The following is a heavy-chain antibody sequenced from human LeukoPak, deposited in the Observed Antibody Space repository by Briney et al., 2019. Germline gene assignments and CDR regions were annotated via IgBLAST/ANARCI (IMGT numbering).Heavy chain of an antibody. Sequence: GGSLRLSCTASGFTFNYYAMHWVRQAPGKGLESVAVISYDGAKEYYAGSVKRRFTISRDNSKNALYLQMNSLRGDDSAVYYCARDENDFWSGYPDYWGQGTLVTVSP. D-gene: IGHD3-3*01. V-gene: IGHV3-30-3*01. CDR2: ISYDGAKE. CDR3: ARDENDFWSGYPDY. J-gene: IGHJ4*02. CDR1: GFTFNYYA.